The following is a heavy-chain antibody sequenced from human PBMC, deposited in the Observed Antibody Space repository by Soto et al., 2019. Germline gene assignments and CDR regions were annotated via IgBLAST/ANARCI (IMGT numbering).Heavy chain of an antibody. CDR1: GGSVSSGSYY. Sequence: SETLSLTCTVSGGSVSSGSYYWSWIRQPPGKGLEWIGYIYYSGSTNYNPSLKSRVTISVDTSKNQFSLKLSSVTAADTAVYYCARDLHGDMSYYYYGMDVWGQGTTVTVSS. CDR2: IYYSGST. CDR3: ARDLHGDMSYYYYGMDV. V-gene: IGHV4-61*01. J-gene: IGHJ6*02.